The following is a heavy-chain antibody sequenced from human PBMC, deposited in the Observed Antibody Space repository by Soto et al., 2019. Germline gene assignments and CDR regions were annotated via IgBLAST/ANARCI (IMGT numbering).Heavy chain of an antibody. CDR3: ARDQRASGSPRFDP. Sequence: SETLSLTCTVSGGSISSYCCSWIRQSPGKGLEWIGYIYYSGSTNYNPSLKGRVTMSVDTSENQFSLRLTSVTAADTAVYYCARDQRASGSPRFDPWGQGTLVTVSS. CDR2: IYYSGST. D-gene: IGHD3-10*01. V-gene: IGHV4-59*01. J-gene: IGHJ5*02. CDR1: GGSISSYC.